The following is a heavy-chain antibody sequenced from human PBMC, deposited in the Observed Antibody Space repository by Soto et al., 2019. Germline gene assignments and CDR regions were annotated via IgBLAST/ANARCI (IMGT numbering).Heavy chain of an antibody. CDR3: ARLREQWLGQTQYNWCDP. CDR2: ISGRSSYT. Sequence: QVQLVESGGGLVKPGGSLRLSCAASGFTFSDYYMTWIRQAPGKGLEWLSYISGRSSYTRYADSVKGRFTVSRDNANNSLYLQMNSLRAEDTAVYYCARLREQWLGQTQYNWCDPWGQGTLVTVSS. V-gene: IGHV3-11*06. D-gene: IGHD6-19*01. J-gene: IGHJ5*02. CDR1: GFTFSDYY.